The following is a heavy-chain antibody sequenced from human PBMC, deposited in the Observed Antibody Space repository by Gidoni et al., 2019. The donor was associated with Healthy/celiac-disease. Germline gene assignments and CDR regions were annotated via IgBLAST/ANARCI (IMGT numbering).Heavy chain of an antibody. CDR2: IYYSGST. CDR1: GGSISSGGYY. J-gene: IGHJ4*02. V-gene: IGHV4-31*03. D-gene: IGHD3-10*01. Sequence: QVQLQESGPGLLKPSQTLSLTCTVSGGSISSGGYYWSWIRQHPGKALEWIGYIYYSGSTYYNPSLKSRVTISVDTSKNQFSLKLSSVTAADTAVYYCASMVRGVTVVDYWGQGTLVTVSS. CDR3: ASMVRGVTVVDY.